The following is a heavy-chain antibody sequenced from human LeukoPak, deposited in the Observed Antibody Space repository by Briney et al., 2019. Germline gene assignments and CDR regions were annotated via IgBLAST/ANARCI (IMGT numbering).Heavy chain of an antibody. CDR2: ISYDGSNK. V-gene: IGHV3-30*01. Sequence: GRSLRLSCAASGFTFSSYAMHWVRQAPGKGLEGVAVISYDGSNKYYADAVKGRLTISRDNSKNTLYLQMNSRRAEDTAVYYCARDRGAAYYYGSGSYSPTYYMDVWGKGTTVTVSS. CDR1: GFTFSSYA. CDR3: ARDRGAAYYYGSGSYSPTYYMDV. J-gene: IGHJ6*03. D-gene: IGHD3-10*01.